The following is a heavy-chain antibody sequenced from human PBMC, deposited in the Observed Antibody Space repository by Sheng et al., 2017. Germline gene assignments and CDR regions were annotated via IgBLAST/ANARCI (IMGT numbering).Heavy chain of an antibody. CDR1: GFTFSSYA. D-gene: IGHD3-16*01. J-gene: IGHJ3*02. CDR2: ISYDGSNK. CDR3: ARGLPLITSPDPFDI. Sequence: QVQLVESGGGVVQPGRSLRLSCAASGFTFSSYAMHWVRQAPGKGLEWVAVISYDGSNKYYADSVKGRFTISRDNSKNTLYLQMNSLRAEDTAVYYCARGLPLITSPDPFDIWGQGTMVTVSS. V-gene: IGHV3-30*04.